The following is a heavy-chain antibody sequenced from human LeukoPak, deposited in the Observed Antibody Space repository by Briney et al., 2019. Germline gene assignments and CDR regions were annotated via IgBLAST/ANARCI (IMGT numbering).Heavy chain of an antibody. D-gene: IGHD2-2*01. V-gene: IGHV4-4*02. J-gene: IGHJ6*04. Sequence: SGTLSLTCAVSGGSISSSNWWSWVRPPPGKGLEWIGEIYHSGSTNYNPSLKSRVTISVDKSKNQFSLKLSSVTAADTAVYYCARDREYQLPAYYYYGMDVWGKGTTVTVSS. CDR1: GGSISSSNW. CDR3: ARDREYQLPAYYYYGMDV. CDR2: IYHSGST.